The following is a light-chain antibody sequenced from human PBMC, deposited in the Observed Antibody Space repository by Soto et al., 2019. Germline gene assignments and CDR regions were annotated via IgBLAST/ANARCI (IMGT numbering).Light chain of an antibody. Sequence: EIVLTQSPATLSLSPGERTTLSCRASQSVSSYLAWYQQKPGKAPSLLIYDASNRATGIPARFSGSGSGTDFTFTISSLEPEDFAVYYCQQRSNWPPLTFGGGTKVEIK. CDR3: QQRSNWPPLT. V-gene: IGKV3-11*01. CDR1: QSVSSY. J-gene: IGKJ4*01. CDR2: DAS.